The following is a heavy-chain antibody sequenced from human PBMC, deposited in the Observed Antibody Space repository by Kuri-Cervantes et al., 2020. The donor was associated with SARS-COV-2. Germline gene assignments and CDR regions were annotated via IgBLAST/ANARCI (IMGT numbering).Heavy chain of an antibody. CDR2: ISHSGDIT. CDR1: GFSFSMYV. J-gene: IGHJ4*02. CDR3: TTLIDY. Sequence: GESLKISCTVSGFSFSMYVMTWVRQAPGKGLEWVSSISHSGDITYYADSVKGRFTISRDNSKNTLYLQMNSLRAEDTAVYYCTTLIDYWGQGALVTVSS. V-gene: IGHV3-23*01.